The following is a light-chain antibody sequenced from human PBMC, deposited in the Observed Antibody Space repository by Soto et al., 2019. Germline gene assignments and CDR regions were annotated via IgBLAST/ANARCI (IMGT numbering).Light chain of an antibody. CDR3: KHYNNYSEA. V-gene: IGKV1-5*03. CDR2: KAS. CDR1: QTISSW. J-gene: IGKJ1*01. Sequence: DIQSTQSPSTLSGSLGDRATITCRASQTISSWLAWYQQKPGKAPKLLIYKASTLKSGVPSRFSGSGSGTEFTLTIRSLQPDDFATYYCKHYNNYSEAFGQGTKVDIK.